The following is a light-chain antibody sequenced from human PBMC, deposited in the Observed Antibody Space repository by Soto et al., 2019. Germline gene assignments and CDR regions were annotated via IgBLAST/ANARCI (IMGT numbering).Light chain of an antibody. J-gene: IGKJ5*01. CDR2: AAS. Sequence: EIVLTQSPGTLSLSPGERATLSCRASQSVSSSHLAWYQHKPGQAPRLLIYAASSRATGSPDRFSGGGSGTDFTLTISSLEPEDFAVYYCQQRSNWPPITFGQGTRLEI. V-gene: IGKV3D-20*02. CDR1: QSVSSSH. CDR3: QQRSNWPPIT.